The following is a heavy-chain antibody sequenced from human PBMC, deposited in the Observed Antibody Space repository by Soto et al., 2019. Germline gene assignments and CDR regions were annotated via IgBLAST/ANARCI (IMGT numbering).Heavy chain of an antibody. V-gene: IGHV4-59*01. CDR3: ARERGYSYGSDYGMDV. CDR1: GGRMCISY. D-gene: IGHD5-18*01. CDR2: IYYSGST. Sequence: PSYTLAISCTLCGGRMCISYGSLIRQPPGKGLEWIGYIYYSGSTNYNPSLKSRVTISVDTSKNQFSLKLSSVTAADTAVYYCARERGYSYGSDYGMDVWGQGTTGT. J-gene: IGHJ6*02.